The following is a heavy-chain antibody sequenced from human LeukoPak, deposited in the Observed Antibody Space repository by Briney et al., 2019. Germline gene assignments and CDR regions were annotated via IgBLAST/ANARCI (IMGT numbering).Heavy chain of an antibody. Sequence: SETLSLTCAVYGGSFSGYYWSWIRQPPGKGLEWIGEINHSGSTNYNPSLKSRVTISVDTSKNQFSLKLSSVTAADTAVYYCARVYSSSWYTSEYFQRWGQGTLVTVSS. CDR3: ARVYSSSWYTSEYFQR. J-gene: IGHJ1*01. V-gene: IGHV4-34*01. CDR1: GGSFSGYY. D-gene: IGHD6-13*01. CDR2: INHSGST.